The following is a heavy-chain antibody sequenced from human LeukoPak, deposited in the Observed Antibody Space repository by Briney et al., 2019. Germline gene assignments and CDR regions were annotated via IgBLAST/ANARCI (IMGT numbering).Heavy chain of an antibody. CDR1: GFTFSTYN. D-gene: IGHD2/OR15-2a*01. J-gene: IGHJ4*02. V-gene: IGHV3-48*02. CDR3: ARRNIAWYFDY. Sequence: QPGGSLRLSCAASGFTFSTYNMNWVRQAPGKGLEWVSYITTSSSTIYYADSVKGRFTISRDNAKNSLYLHMNSLRDEDTAVYYCARRNIAWYFDYWGQGTLVTVSS. CDR2: ITTSSSTI.